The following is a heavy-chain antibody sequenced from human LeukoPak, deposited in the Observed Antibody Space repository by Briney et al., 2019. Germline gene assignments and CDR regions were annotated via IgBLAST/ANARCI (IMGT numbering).Heavy chain of an antibody. D-gene: IGHD3-10*01. CDR1: GFTFSSYW. Sequence: GGSLRLSCAASGFTFSSYWMSWVRQAPGKGLEWVANIKQDGSEKYYVDSVKGRFTISRDNAKNSLYLQMNSLRAEDTAVYYCARGVGTMVRGVIRPKYFDYWGQGTLVTVSS. J-gene: IGHJ4*02. CDR3: ARGVGTMVRGVIRPKYFDY. V-gene: IGHV3-7*01. CDR2: IKQDGSEK.